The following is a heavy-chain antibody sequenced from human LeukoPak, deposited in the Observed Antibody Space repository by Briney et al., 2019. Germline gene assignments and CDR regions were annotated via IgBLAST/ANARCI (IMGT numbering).Heavy chain of an antibody. CDR3: ARDTRLLYDSGTNAFDV. CDR2: ISWNSGSI. V-gene: IGHV3-9*01. Sequence: GGSLRLSCAASGFTFDDYAMHWVRQAPGKGLEWVSGISWNSGSIGYADAVKGRFTISRDNAKNSLYLQMNSLRAEDTAIYYCARDTRLLYDSGTNAFDVWGQGTMVTVSS. J-gene: IGHJ3*01. CDR1: GFTFDDYA. D-gene: IGHD1-26*01.